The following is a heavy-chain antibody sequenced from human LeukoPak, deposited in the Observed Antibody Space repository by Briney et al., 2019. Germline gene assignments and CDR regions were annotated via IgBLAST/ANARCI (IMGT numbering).Heavy chain of an antibody. V-gene: IGHV1-69*05. J-gene: IGHJ5*02. CDR3: ARGYYYGSESYWHTKWFDP. CDR1: GGTFNSHV. Sequence: SVKVSCKASGGTFNSHVISWLRQAPGQGLEWMGGIIPVFGTASYAEKFQGRVTITTDESTTTAYMEMSSLTSEDTAVYYCARGYYYGSESYWHTKWFDPWGQGTLVTVSS. D-gene: IGHD3-10*01. CDR2: IIPVFGTA.